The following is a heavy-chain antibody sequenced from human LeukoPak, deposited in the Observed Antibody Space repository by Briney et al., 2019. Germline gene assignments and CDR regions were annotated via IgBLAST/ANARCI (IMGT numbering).Heavy chain of an antibody. Sequence: GGSLRLSCAASGFTFSSYWMSWVRQAPGKGLEWVANIKQDGSEKYYVDSVKGRFTISRDNAKNSLYLQMNSLRAEDTAVYYCARSAFISFLYYYDSSGYYIFDYWGQGTLVTVSS. CDR2: IKQDGSEK. CDR3: ARSAFISFLYYYDSSGYYIFDY. V-gene: IGHV3-7*01. D-gene: IGHD3-22*01. CDR1: GFTFSSYW. J-gene: IGHJ4*02.